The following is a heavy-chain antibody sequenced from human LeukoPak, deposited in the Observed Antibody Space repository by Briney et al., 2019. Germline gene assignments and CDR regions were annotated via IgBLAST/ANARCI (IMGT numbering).Heavy chain of an antibody. CDR3: ARGSYGQGSAEYFRH. Sequence: GESLKISCTGSGYRFTTYWIGWVRQMPGKGLEWMGIIYPDDSDTRYSLSFKGQVTISVDKSINTAYLQWSSLKASDTATYYCARGSYGQGSAEYFRHWGPGTLVTVSS. D-gene: IGHD3-10*01. CDR2: IYPDDSDT. CDR1: GYRFTTYW. J-gene: IGHJ1*01. V-gene: IGHV5-51*01.